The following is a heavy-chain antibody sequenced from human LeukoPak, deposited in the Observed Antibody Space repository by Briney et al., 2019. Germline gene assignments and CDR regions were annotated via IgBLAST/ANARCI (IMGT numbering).Heavy chain of an antibody. V-gene: IGHV4-31*03. J-gene: IGHJ4*02. CDR1: GGSISSGGYC. CDR3: ARVVVYDFWSGSSGTYYFDY. D-gene: IGHD3-3*01. CDR2: IYYSGST. Sequence: TSQTLSLTCTVSGGSISSGGYCWSWIRQPPGKGLEWIGYIYYSGSTYYNPSLKSRVTISVDTSKNQFSLKLSSVTAADTAVYYCARVVVYDFWSGSSGTYYFDYWGQGTLVTVSS.